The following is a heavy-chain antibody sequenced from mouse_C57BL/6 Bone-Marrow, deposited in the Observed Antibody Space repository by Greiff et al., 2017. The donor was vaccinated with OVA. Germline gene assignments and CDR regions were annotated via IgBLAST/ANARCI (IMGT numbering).Heavy chain of an antibody. Sequence: VKLVESGGGLVKPGGFLKLSCAASGFPFSSYAMSWVRQTPEERLEWVATISDGGRFTYLPDNVKGRFTISRDNAKNILYLQMSHLKSEDTAMYYCASIEDYFDYWGQGTTLTVSS. D-gene: IGHD2-12*01. CDR1: GFPFSSYA. CDR2: ISDGGRFT. CDR3: ASIEDYFDY. V-gene: IGHV5-4*03. J-gene: IGHJ2*01.